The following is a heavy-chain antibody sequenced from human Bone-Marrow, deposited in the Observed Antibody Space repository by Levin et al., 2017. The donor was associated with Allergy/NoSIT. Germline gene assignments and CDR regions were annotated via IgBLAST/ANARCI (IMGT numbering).Heavy chain of an antibody. CDR1: GFTFSSYW. V-gene: IGHV3-7*01. CDR3: ARVGKYYDFWSGYYDLGVPQVRLDY. J-gene: IGHJ4*02. CDR2: IKQDGSEK. D-gene: IGHD3-3*01. Sequence: GESLKISCAASGFTFSSYWMSWVRQAPGKGLEWVANIKQDGSEKYYVDSVKGRFTISRDNAKNSLYLQMNSLRAEDTAVYYCARVGKYYDFWSGYYDLGVPQVRLDYWGQGTLVTVSS.